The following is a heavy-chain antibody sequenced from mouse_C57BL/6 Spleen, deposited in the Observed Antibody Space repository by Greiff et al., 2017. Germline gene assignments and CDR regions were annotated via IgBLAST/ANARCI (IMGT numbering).Heavy chain of an antibody. CDR3: ARSYYYDVYYWYFGV. Sequence: VQLQQPGAELVRPGSSVKLSCKASGYTFTSYWMHWVKQRPIQGLEWIGNIDPSDSETHYNQKFKDKATLTVDKSSSTAYMQLSSLTSEDSAVYYCARSYYYDVYYWYFGVWGTGTTGTVSS. D-gene: IGHD2-4*01. V-gene: IGHV1-52*01. CDR2: IDPSDSET. CDR1: GYTFTSYW. J-gene: IGHJ1*03.